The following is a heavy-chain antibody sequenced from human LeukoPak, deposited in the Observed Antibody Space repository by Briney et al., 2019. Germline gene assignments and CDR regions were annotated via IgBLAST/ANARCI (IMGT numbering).Heavy chain of an antibody. D-gene: IGHD3-3*01. Sequence: PGGSLRLSCAASGFTFSSYAMHWVRQAPGKGLEWVAVISYDGSNKYYADSVKGRFTISRDNSKNTLYLQMNSLRAEGTAVYYCARDMGGYYLEFWFDPWGQGTLVTVSS. J-gene: IGHJ5*02. CDR3: ARDMGGYYLEFWFDP. V-gene: IGHV3-30*01. CDR1: GFTFSSYA. CDR2: ISYDGSNK.